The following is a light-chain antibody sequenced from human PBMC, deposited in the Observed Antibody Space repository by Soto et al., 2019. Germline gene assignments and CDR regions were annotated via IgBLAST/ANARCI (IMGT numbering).Light chain of an antibody. V-gene: IGKV3-20*01. CDR2: GAS. Sequence: DIVLTQSPGTLYFSPGERATLSCRASQSVSSSYLAWYQQKPGQAPRLLIYGASSRATGIPDRFSCSGAGTDFTLTISRLEPEDFAVYYCQQDGSSPVTFGQGTKLDIK. CDR1: QSVSSSY. J-gene: IGKJ2*01. CDR3: QQDGSSPVT.